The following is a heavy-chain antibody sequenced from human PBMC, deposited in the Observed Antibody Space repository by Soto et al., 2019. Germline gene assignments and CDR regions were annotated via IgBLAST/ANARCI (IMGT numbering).Heavy chain of an antibody. D-gene: IGHD5-18*01. CDR1: GFTFDDYA. CDR2: ISWNSGSI. V-gene: IGHV3-9*01. CDR3: AKDIGEGSRIQLWTYMDV. J-gene: IGHJ6*03. Sequence: EVQLVESGGGLVQPGRSLRLSCAASGFTFDDYAMHWVRQAPGKGLEWVSGISWNSGSIGYADSVKGRFTISRDNAKNSLYLQMNSLRAEDTALYYCAKDIGEGSRIQLWTYMDVWGTGTTVTVSS.